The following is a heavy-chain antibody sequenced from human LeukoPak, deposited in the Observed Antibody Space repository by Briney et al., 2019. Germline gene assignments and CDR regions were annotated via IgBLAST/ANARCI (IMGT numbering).Heavy chain of an antibody. V-gene: IGHV1-8*01. CDR2: MNPNSGNT. Sequence: ASVKVSCKASGYTFTSYDINWVRQATGQGLEWMGWMNPNSGNTGYAQKFQGRVTMTRNTSISTAYMELSSLRSEDTAVYYCARSSMGAASLDYWGQGTLVTVSS. CDR3: ARSSMGAASLDY. CDR1: GYTFTSYD. J-gene: IGHJ4*02. D-gene: IGHD2-15*01.